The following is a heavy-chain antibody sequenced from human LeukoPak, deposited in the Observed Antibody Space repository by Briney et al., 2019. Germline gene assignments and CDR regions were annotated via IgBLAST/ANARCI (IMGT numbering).Heavy chain of an antibody. D-gene: IGHD3-10*01. CDR1: GFYFRDHW. J-gene: IGHJ4*02. CDR3: VKNDVWFHLAQ. Sequence: PGGSLRLSCAASGFYFRDHWMDWVRQAPGKGLEWVGHIKTDGSETYCLDSLKGRISISRDNTNNALYLQMNSLRVEDTAVYYCVKNDVWFHLAQWGQGTLVTVSS. V-gene: IGHV3-7*03. CDR2: IKTDGSET.